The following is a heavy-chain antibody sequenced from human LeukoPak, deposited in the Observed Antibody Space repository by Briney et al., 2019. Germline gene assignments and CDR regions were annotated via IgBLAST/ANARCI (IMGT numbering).Heavy chain of an antibody. CDR2: ISGTSSFT. V-gene: IGHV3-11*06. D-gene: IGHD6-25*01. CDR1: GFIFSDYY. J-gene: IGHJ4*02. CDR3: ARGSPSGY. Sequence: GGSLRLSCAASGFIFSDYYMSWIRQAPGKSLEWVSYISGTSSFTNYADSVKGRFTISRDNAKNSLYLQMNSLRAEDTAVYYCARGSPSGYWGQGTLVTVSS.